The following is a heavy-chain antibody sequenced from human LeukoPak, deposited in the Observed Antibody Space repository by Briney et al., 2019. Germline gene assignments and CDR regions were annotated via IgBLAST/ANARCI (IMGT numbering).Heavy chain of an antibody. CDR3: ARARCSGDSCYTGYY. CDR1: GGSFSYYY. CDR2: INHSGIT. D-gene: IGHD2-15*01. J-gene: IGHJ4*02. V-gene: IGHV4-34*01. Sequence: SETLSLTCAVSGGSFSYYYWNWIRQPPGKGLEWIGEINHSGITNYNPSLKSRVTISVDTSKTQFSLKLSSVTAADTAVYYCARARCSGDSCYTGYYWGQGTLVTVSS.